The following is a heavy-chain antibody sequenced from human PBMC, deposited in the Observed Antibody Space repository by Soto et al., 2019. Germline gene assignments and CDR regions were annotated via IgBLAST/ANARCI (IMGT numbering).Heavy chain of an antibody. V-gene: IGHV1-24*01. J-gene: IGHJ4*02. CDR2: FDPEDGET. Sequence: ASVKVSCKVSGYTLTELSMHWVRQAPGKGLEWMGGFDPEDGETIYAQKFQGRVTMTEDTSTDTAYMELSSLRSEDTAVYYCAAGRYCSGGSCYSSVDYWGQGTLVTVSS. D-gene: IGHD2-15*01. CDR1: GYTLTELS. CDR3: AAGRYCSGGSCYSSVDY.